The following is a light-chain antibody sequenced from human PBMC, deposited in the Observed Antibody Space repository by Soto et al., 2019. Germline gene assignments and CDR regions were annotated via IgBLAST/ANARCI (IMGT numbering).Light chain of an antibody. CDR3: QKYNSAPRT. J-gene: IGKJ1*01. CDR1: QGIIDY. Sequence: DIQMTQSPSSLAASVGDRVTITCRASQGIIDYLAWYQQKPGRDPKLLIYAASTLHSGVPSRFSGSGAGTEFTLTISSLQPEDVATYYCQKYNSAPRTFGQGTKVEIK. V-gene: IGKV1-27*01. CDR2: AAS.